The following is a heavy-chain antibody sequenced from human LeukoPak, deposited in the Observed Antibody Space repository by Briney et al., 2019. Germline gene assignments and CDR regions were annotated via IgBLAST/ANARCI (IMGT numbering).Heavy chain of an antibody. CDR1: GYTFTSYD. CDR3: ATDNYGYYYGMDV. V-gene: IGHV1-8*01. CDR2: MNPNSGNT. J-gene: IGHJ6*02. D-gene: IGHD4-11*01. Sequence: ASVKVSCKASGYTFTSYDINWVRQATGQGLEWMGWMNPNSGNTGYAQKFQGRVTMTEDTSTDTAYMELSSLRSEDTAVYYCATDNYGYYYGMDVWGQGTTVTVSS.